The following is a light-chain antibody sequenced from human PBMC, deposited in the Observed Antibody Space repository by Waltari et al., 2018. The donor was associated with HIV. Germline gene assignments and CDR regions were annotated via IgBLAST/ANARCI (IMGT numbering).Light chain of an antibody. V-gene: IGLV1-44*01. CDR2: SNN. CDR3: AAWDDSPNGPV. CDR1: SSNIGSNT. J-gene: IGLJ2*01. Sequence: QSVLTQPPSASGTPGQRVTISCSGSSSNIGSNTVNWYQQLPGTAPKLLIYSNNQRPSGVPDRFSVSQSGTSASLAISGLQSEDEADYYCAAWDDSPNGPVFGGGTKLTVL.